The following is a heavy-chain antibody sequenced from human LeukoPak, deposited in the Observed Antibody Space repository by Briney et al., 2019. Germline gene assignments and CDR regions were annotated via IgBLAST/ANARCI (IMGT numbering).Heavy chain of an antibody. CDR1: GFTFSSYD. Sequence: PGGSLRLSCAASGFTFSSYDMHWVRQVTGKGLEWVSSIGTAGETYYAGSVKGRFTISRENAKNSLYLQMNSLRAGDTAVYYCAGGLQGGLDPWGQGTQVTVSS. D-gene: IGHD5-24*01. V-gene: IGHV3-13*01. CDR2: IGTAGET. CDR3: AGGLQGGLDP. J-gene: IGHJ5*02.